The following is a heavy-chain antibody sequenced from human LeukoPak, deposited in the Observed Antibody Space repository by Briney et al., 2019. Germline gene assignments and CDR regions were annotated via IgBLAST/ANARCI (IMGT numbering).Heavy chain of an antibody. CDR1: GFTVSSNY. D-gene: IGHD2-8*01. Sequence: PGGSLRLSCVASGFTVSSNYMSWVRQAPGKGLDCVAIIYSGGSTYYADSVKGRFTISRDDSKNTLYLQMNSLRAGDTAVYYCARGRRGSTYAADYMDVWGKGTTVTISS. V-gene: IGHV3-66*01. J-gene: IGHJ6*03. CDR2: IYSGGST. CDR3: ARGRRGSTYAADYMDV.